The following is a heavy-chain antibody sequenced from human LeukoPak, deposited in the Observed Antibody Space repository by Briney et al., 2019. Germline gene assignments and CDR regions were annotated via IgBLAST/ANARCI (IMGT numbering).Heavy chain of an antibody. CDR3: ARGSSWSRYNWFDP. CDR2: IYYSGST. V-gene: IGHV4-59*12. J-gene: IGHJ5*02. Sequence: SETLSLTCTVSGGSISSYYWSWIRQPPGKGLEWIGYIYYSGSTNYNPSLKSRVTISVDTSKNQFSLKLSSVTAADTAVYYCARGSSWSRYNWFDPWGQGTLVTVSS. D-gene: IGHD6-13*01. CDR1: GGSISSYY.